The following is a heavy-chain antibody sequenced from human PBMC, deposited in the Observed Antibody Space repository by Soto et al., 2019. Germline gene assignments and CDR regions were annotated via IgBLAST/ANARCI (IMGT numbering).Heavy chain of an antibody. CDR2: ISYSGST. CDR3: VRDGFITGTSYYYYAMDV. Sequence: SETLSLTCTVSGGSISSYYWSWIRQPPGKGLERIGYISYSGSTNYNPSLKSRVTISVGTSKNQFSLRLSSVTAADTAVYYCVRDGFITGTSYYYYAMDVWGQGTTVTVSS. D-gene: IGHD1-7*01. CDR1: GGSISSYY. J-gene: IGHJ6*01. V-gene: IGHV4-59*01.